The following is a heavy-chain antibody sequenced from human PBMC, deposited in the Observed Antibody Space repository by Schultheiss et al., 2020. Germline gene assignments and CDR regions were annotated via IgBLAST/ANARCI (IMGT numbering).Heavy chain of an antibody. V-gene: IGHV3-11*01. D-gene: IGHD4-11*01. CDR3: ARESAYSNYDYYYYYMDV. CDR1: GFTVSSNY. Sequence: GESLKISCAASGFTVSSNYMSWVRQAPGKGLEWVSYISSSGSTIYYADSVKGRFTISRDNAKNSLYLQMNSLRAEDTAVYYCARESAYSNYDYYYYYMDVWGKGTTVNGYS. CDR2: ISSSGSTI. J-gene: IGHJ6*03.